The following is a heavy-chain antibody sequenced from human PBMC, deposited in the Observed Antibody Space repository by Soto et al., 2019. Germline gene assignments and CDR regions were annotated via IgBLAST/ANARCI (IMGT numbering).Heavy chain of an antibody. CDR3: ARLSTVSRRAFDI. Sequence: SETLSLTCTVSGGSISSSSYYWGWIRQPPGKGLEWIGSIYYSGSTYYNPSLKSRVTISVDTSKNQFSLKLSSVTAADTAVYYCARLSTVSRRAFDIWGQGTMVTVSS. V-gene: IGHV4-39*01. D-gene: IGHD4-17*01. J-gene: IGHJ3*02. CDR1: GGSISSSSYY. CDR2: IYYSGST.